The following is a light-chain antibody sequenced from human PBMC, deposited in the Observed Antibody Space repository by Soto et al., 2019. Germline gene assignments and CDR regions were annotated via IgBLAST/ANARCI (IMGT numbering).Light chain of an antibody. Sequence: QPVLTQSPSASVSLGASVKLTCTLNSRYSRYAIAWHQLQPEKGPRYLMKVSSDGTHFKGDGIPDRFSGSSSGTERYLTISSLQSEDEADYYCQTWGNGIHAVFGGGTQLTVL. CDR1: SRYSRYA. J-gene: IGLJ7*01. V-gene: IGLV4-69*01. CDR3: QTWGNGIHAV. CDR2: VSSDGTH.